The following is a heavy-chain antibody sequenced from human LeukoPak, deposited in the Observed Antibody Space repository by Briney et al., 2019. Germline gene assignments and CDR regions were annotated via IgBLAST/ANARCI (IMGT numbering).Heavy chain of an antibody. CDR1: GFIFSSYS. Sequence: GGSLRLCCGACGFIFSSYSMKWLRQARGGGLECVSSISSGSSYIYYADSVKGRFTISRDNAKNALYLQMNNVRAEDTAVYYCARDAPGAVVTCFDIWGQGTLVTVSS. J-gene: IGHJ4*02. D-gene: IGHD4-23*01. CDR3: ARDAPGAVVTCFDI. V-gene: IGHV3-21*01. CDR2: ISSGSSYI.